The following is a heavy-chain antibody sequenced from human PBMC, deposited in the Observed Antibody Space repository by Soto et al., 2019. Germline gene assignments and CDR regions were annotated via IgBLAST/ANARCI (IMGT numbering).Heavy chain of an antibody. V-gene: IGHV3-21*01. J-gene: IGHJ3*02. D-gene: IGHD3-9*01. Sequence: GGSLRLSCAASGFTFSSYSMNWVRQAPGKGLEWVSSISSSSSYIYYADSVKGRFTISRDNAKNSLYLQMNSLRAEDTAVYYCARGNILPPPDAFGIWGQGTMVTVPS. CDR2: ISSSSSYI. CDR1: GFTFSSYS. CDR3: ARGNILPPPDAFGI.